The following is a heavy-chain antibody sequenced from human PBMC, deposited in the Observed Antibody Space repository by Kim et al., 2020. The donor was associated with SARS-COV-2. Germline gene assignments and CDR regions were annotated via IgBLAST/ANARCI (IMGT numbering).Heavy chain of an antibody. V-gene: IGHV4-34*01. CDR3: ARGITGTTPY. J-gene: IGHJ4*02. Sequence: SETLSLTCAVYGGSFSGYYWSWIRQPPGKGLEWIGEINHSGSTNYNPSLKSRVTISVDTSKNQFSLKLSSVTAADTAVYYCARGITGTTPYWGQGTLVTVSS. CDR1: GGSFSGYY. D-gene: IGHD1-7*01. CDR2: INHSGST.